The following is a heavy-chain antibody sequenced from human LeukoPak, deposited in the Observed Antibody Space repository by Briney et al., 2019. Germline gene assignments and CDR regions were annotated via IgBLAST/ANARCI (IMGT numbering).Heavy chain of an antibody. J-gene: IGHJ4*02. D-gene: IGHD3-10*01. V-gene: IGHV3-23*01. CDR1: GLTFSSYA. Sequence: GGSLRLSCAASGLTFSSYAMSWVRQAPGKGLEWVSAISGSGGSTYYADSVKGRFTISRDNSKNTLYLQMNSLRAEDTAVYYCTASLLWYDSGYYFDYWGQGTLVTVSS. CDR2: ISGSGGST. CDR3: TASLLWYDSGYYFDY.